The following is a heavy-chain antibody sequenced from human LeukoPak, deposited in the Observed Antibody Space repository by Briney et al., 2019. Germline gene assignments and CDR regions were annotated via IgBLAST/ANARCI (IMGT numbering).Heavy chain of an antibody. Sequence: GGSLRLSCAASGFSFSDHYIDWVRQAPGKGLEWVSGISGSGDNTYYADSVKGRFTISRDNSKNTLYVQVNSLGTEDTAAYYCAKGSYYDSSGSFYFDYWGQGTLVTVSS. CDR3: AKGSYYDSSGSFYFDY. J-gene: IGHJ4*02. CDR2: ISGSGDNT. D-gene: IGHD3-22*01. CDR1: GFSFSDHY. V-gene: IGHV3-23*01.